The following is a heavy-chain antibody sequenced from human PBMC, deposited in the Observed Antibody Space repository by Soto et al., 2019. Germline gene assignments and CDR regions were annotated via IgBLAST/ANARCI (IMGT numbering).Heavy chain of an antibody. CDR2: ISGSGGST. D-gene: IGHD6-19*01. Sequence: GGSLRLSCAASGFTFSSYAMSWVRQAPGKGLELVSAISGSGGSTYYADSVKGRFTISRDNSKNTLYLQMNSLRAEDTAVYYCAKAGVYSSGWYEYYYYGMDVWGQGTTVTVSS. CDR1: GFTFSSYA. J-gene: IGHJ6*02. CDR3: AKAGVYSSGWYEYYYYGMDV. V-gene: IGHV3-23*01.